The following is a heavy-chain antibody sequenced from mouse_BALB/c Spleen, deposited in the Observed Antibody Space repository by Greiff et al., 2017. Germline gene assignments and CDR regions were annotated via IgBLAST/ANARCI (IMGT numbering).Heavy chain of an antibody. Sequence: HLVESGPELGKPGASVKISCKASGYSFTGYNMYWVKQSHRKSLEWIGYIDPYNGGTSYNQKSKGKATLTVDKSSSTAYMHLNSLTSEDSAICYWARGGSYFDDWGEGTTLTVSS. CDR1: GYSFTGYN. CDR3: ARGGSYFDD. J-gene: IGHJ2*01. CDR2: IDPYNGGT. V-gene: IGHV1S135*01.